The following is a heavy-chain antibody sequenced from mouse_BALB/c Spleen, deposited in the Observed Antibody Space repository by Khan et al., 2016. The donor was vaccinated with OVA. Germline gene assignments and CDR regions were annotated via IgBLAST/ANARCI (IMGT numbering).Heavy chain of an antibody. CDR3: ARGGAYYRSNGWFAY. J-gene: IGHJ3*01. Sequence: VQLQESGAELARPGASGKMSFKPSGYTFTTYTIHWVKQRPGQGLEGIGYIILSNDYTNYNQKFKDRATLTADKPSSTAYMQLSSLASGDSAVYYCARGGAYYRSNGWFAYWG. CDR2: IILSNDYT. V-gene: IGHV1-4*01. D-gene: IGHD2-14*01. CDR1: GYTFTTYT.